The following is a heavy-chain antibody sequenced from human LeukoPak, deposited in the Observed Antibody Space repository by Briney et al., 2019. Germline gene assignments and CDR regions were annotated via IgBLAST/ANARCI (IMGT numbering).Heavy chain of an antibody. J-gene: IGHJ4*02. CDR2: ISGSGGST. CDR3: AKSGYDSSGYYYYYFDC. D-gene: IGHD3-22*01. V-gene: IGHV3-23*01. Sequence: RSGGSLRLSCAASGFTFSSYAMSWVRQAPGKGLEWVSAISGSGGSTYYADSVKGRFTISRDNSKNTLYLRMNSLRAEDTAVYYCAKSGYDSSGYYYYYFDCWGQGTLVTVSS. CDR1: GFTFSSYA.